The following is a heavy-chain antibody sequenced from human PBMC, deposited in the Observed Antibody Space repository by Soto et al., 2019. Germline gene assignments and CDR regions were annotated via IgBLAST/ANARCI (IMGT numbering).Heavy chain of an antibody. Sequence: QITLKESGPTLVKPTQTLTLTCTFSGFSLSTSGVGVGWIRQPPGKALEWIALIYWDDDKRYSPSLKSRLTITKDPSKNQVVVTMTTMDPVDAATYYCAHYFYGGTDYWGQGTLVTVSS. D-gene: IGHD4-17*01. V-gene: IGHV2-5*02. CDR1: GFSLSTSGVG. CDR2: IYWDDDK. J-gene: IGHJ4*02. CDR3: AHYFYGGTDY.